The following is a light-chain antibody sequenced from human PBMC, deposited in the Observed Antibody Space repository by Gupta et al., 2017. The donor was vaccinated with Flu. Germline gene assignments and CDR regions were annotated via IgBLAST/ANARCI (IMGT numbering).Light chain of an antibody. Sequence: DVQMTQSPSYLSASVGDRVTITCRASQGISSYLAWYQQRPGEVPKLLIYGASTLQSGVSPRFSGSGSGTDFTLTISSLQPEDFATYYCQKYKSAPFTFGPGTTVDI. J-gene: IGKJ3*01. CDR2: GAS. CDR1: QGISSY. V-gene: IGKV1-27*01. CDR3: QKYKSAPFT.